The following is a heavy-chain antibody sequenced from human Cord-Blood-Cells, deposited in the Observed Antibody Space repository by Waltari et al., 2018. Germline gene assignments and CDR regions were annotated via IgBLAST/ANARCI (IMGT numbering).Heavy chain of an antibody. CDR1: GDSVSSNSAP. D-gene: IGHD2-2*02. CDR2: TYYRSKWYN. CDR3: ARDHCSSTSCYNYWYFDL. J-gene: IGHJ2*01. V-gene: IGHV6-1*01. Sequence: QVQLQQPGPGLVKPSQTLPLTCALSGDSVSSNSAPSNWISPSPPSGPEWLGRTYYRSKWYNDYAVSVKSRITINPDTSKNQFSLQLNSVTPEDTAVYYCARDHCSSTSCYNYWYFDLWGRGTLVTVSS.